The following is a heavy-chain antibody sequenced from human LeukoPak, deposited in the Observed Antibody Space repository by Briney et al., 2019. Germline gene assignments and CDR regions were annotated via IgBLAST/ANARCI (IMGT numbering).Heavy chain of an antibody. D-gene: IGHD5-18*01. CDR3: ARRRGYSYDY. CDR1: GGSISSYY. V-gene: IGHV4-59*01. Sequence: PSETLSLTCTVSGGSISSYYWSWIRQPPGKGLEWIGYIYYSGSTTYNPSLKSRVPISVDTSKNQFSLKLSSVTAADTAVYYCARRRGYSYDYWGQGTLVTVSS. CDR2: IYYSGST. J-gene: IGHJ4*02.